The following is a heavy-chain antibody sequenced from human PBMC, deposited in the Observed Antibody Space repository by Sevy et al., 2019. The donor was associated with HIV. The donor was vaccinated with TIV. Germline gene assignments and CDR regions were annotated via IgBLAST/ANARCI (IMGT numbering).Heavy chain of an antibody. CDR1: RFTFSSYA. D-gene: IGHD3-10*01. Sequence: GGSLRLSCAASRFTFSSYAIHWVRQAPGKGLEWVAVISYDGNNKYYADSVQGRFTVSRDNSKNTLYVQMNSLRAEDTAVYYCAKDHNLWSEGGFLHHWGQGTLVTVSS. V-gene: IGHV3-30*18. J-gene: IGHJ1*01. CDR2: ISYDGNNK. CDR3: AKDHNLWSEGGFLHH.